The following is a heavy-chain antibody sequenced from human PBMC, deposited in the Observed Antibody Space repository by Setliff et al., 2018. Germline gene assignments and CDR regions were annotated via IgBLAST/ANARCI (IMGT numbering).Heavy chain of an antibody. CDR1: GGSFSTYH. J-gene: IGHJ4*02. CDR3: ARVRNTQNGFFDY. V-gene: IGHV4-34*01. CDR2: IYHSGNT. Sequence: SETLSLTCAVYGGSFSTYHWGWIRQSPGKGLEWIGTIYHSGNTYYNPSLNSRLTISVDTSKNQFSLRLTSVTAADTAIYYCARVRNTQNGFFDYWSQGTLVTVSS. D-gene: IGHD1-1*01.